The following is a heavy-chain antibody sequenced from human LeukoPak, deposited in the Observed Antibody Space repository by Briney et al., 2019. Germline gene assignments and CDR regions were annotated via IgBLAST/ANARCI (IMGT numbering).Heavy chain of an antibody. J-gene: IGHJ3*02. V-gene: IGHV4-39*07. D-gene: IGHD1-26*01. CDR3: ARADSGSPLGAFDI. Sequence: LETLSLTCTVSGGSISSSSYYWGWIRQPPGKGLEWIGSIYYSGSTYYNPSLKSRVTISVDTSKNQFSLKLSSVTAADTAVYYCARADSGSPLGAFDIWGQGTMVTVSS. CDR1: GGSISSSSYY. CDR2: IYYSGST.